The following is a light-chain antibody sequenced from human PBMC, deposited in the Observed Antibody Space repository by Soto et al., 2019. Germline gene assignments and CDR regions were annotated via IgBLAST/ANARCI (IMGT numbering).Light chain of an antibody. Sequence: QSALTQPASVSWSPGQSITISCTGTSSDVGAYNYVSWYQQHPGRAPKLMIYEVSYRPSGVSNRFSGSKSANTASLTISGLQSEDESDYYCSSYTSSRTLVFGTGTKVTVL. J-gene: IGLJ1*01. CDR1: SSDVGAYNY. V-gene: IGLV2-14*01. CDR3: SSYTSSRTLV. CDR2: EVS.